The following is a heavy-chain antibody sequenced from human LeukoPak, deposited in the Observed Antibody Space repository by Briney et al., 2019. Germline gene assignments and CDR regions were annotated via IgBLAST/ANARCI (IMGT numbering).Heavy chain of an antibody. D-gene: IGHD3-3*01. Sequence: GGSLRLSCAASGFTFDDYAMHWVRQAPGKGLEWVSGISWNSGSIVYGDSVKGRFTISRDNAKNSLYLKMNSLRAEDTALYYCAKYNYIPIFRAGPAQDYGMDVWGQGTTVTVSS. J-gene: IGHJ6*02. V-gene: IGHV3-9*01. CDR2: ISWNSGSI. CDR1: GFTFDDYA. CDR3: AKYNYIPIFRAGPAQDYGMDV.